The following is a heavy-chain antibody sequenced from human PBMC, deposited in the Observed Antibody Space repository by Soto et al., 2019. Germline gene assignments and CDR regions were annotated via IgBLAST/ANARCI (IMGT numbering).Heavy chain of an antibody. CDR1: GGSFSGYY. CDR3: ARRVEAAAAFHFDY. J-gene: IGHJ4*02. Sequence: SETLSLTCAVYGGSFSGYYWSWIRQPPGKGLEWIGEINHSGSTNYNPSLKSRVTISVDTSKNQFSLKLSSVTAADTAVYYCARRVEAAAAFHFDYWGQGTLVTVSS. D-gene: IGHD2-2*01. V-gene: IGHV4-34*01. CDR2: INHSGST.